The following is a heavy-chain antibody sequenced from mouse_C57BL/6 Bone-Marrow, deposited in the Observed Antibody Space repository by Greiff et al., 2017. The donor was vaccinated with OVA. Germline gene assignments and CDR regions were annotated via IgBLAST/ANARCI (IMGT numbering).Heavy chain of an antibody. CDR2: INYDGSST. D-gene: IGHD3-3*01. Sequence: EVNVVESEGGLVQPGSSMKLSCTASGFTFSDYYMAWVRQVPEKGLEWVANINYDGSSTYYLDSLKSRFIISRDNAKNILYLQMSSLKSEDTATYYCARDWGPMDYWGQGTSVTVSS. CDR3: ARDWGPMDY. V-gene: IGHV5-16*01. J-gene: IGHJ4*01. CDR1: GFTFSDYY.